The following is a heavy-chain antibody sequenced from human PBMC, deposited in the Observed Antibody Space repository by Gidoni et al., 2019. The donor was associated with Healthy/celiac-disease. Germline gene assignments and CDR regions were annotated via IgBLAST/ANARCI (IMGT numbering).Heavy chain of an antibody. Sequence: EGQLVETGGGLIQPGGSLRLSCAASGLTVSSIYMSWVRQAPWKGLEWVSVIYSGGSTYHADSVKGRFTISRDNSKNTLYLQMNSLRAEDTAVYYCASVTSTDWYFDLWGRGTLVTVSS. CDR1: GLTVSSIY. V-gene: IGHV3-53*02. D-gene: IGHD4-4*01. CDR2: IYSGGST. J-gene: IGHJ2*01. CDR3: ASVTSTDWYFDL.